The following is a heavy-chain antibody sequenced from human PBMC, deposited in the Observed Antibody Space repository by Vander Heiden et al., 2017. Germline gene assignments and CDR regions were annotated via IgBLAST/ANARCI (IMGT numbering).Heavy chain of an antibody. CDR3: AKVFNGYGQSSHYFDQ. V-gene: IGHV3-30*18. CDR1: GFSFSTYG. CDR2: ISYDGNNK. Sequence: QVQLVESGGGVVQPGRSLRLSCPASGFSFSTYGMHWVRQAPGKGLEWVAVISYDGNNKYYADAVKGRFTISRDNSDSTLYLQMNSLGVEETAVYYCAKVFNGYGQSSHYFDQWGQGTLVTVSS. D-gene: IGHD2-8*01. J-gene: IGHJ4*02.